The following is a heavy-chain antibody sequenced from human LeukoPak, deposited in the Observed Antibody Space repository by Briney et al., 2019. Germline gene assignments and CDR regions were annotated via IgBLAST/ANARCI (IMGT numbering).Heavy chain of an antibody. Sequence: GASVKVSCKASGYTFSGYYMHWVRQAPGQGLEWMGRINPKTGDTNYAQNFQGRVTMTRDTSITTAYMELSRLRSDDTAVYYCARGASSYYDSSDYFDYWGQGTLVTVSS. CDR1: GYTFSGYY. CDR3: ARGASSYYDSSDYFDY. D-gene: IGHD3-22*01. CDR2: INPKTGDT. V-gene: IGHV1-2*02. J-gene: IGHJ4*02.